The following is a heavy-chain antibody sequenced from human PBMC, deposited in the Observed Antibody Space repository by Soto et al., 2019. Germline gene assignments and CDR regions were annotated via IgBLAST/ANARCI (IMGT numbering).Heavy chain of an antibody. CDR2: INSDGSST. V-gene: IGHV3-74*01. CDR3: ARDRRSYDFWATRYYGMDV. CDR1: GFTFSSYW. D-gene: IGHD3-3*01. J-gene: IGHJ6*02. Sequence: GSLRLSCAASGFTFSSYWMHWVRQAPGKGLVWVSRINSDGSSTSYADSVKGRFTISRDNAKNTLYLQMNSLRAEDTAVYYCARDRRSYDFWATRYYGMDVWGQGTTVTVSS.